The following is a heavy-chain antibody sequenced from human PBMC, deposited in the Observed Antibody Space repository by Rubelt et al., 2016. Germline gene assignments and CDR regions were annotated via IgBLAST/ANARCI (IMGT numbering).Heavy chain of an antibody. Sequence: QVQLQQWGAGLLKPSETLSLTCAVYGGSFSSYSWSWIRQPPGKGLEWIGEINHSGSTNYNPSLKVAVTISVETSKNQVALKLGSVTAADTAVYYCARSGGTTLDYWGQGTLVTVSS. CDR2: INHSGST. V-gene: IGHV4-34*01. J-gene: IGHJ4*02. D-gene: IGHD1-7*01. CDR3: ARSGGTTLDY. CDR1: GGSFSSYS.